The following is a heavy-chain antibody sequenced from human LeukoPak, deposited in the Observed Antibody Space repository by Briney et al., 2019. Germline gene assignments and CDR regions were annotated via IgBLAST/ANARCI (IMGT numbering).Heavy chain of an antibody. J-gene: IGHJ3*02. CDR2: INPNSGGT. CDR3: AISYCSSTGCYGGGADAFDI. V-gene: IGHV1-2*04. CDR1: GYTFTGYY. Sequence: ASVKVSCKASGYTFTGYYMDWVRQAPGQGLEWMGWINPNSGGTNYAQKFQGWVTMTRDTSISTAYMELSRLRSDDTAVYYCAISYCSSTGCYGGGADAFDIWGQGTMVTVSS. D-gene: IGHD2-2*01.